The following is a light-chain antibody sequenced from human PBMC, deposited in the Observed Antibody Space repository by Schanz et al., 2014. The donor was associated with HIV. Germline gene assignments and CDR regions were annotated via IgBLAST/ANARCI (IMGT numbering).Light chain of an antibody. CDR1: QSITSSN. CDR2: ATS. J-gene: IGKJ2*01. Sequence: EIVLTQSPATLYVSPGEGATLSCRASQSITSSNLAWYQQKPGQAPRLVIYATSTRAAGIPDRFSGTGSGTDFTLTISSLEPEDFAVYYCQQYGSSVYTFGQGTKLEIK. V-gene: IGKV3-20*01. CDR3: QQYGSSVYT.